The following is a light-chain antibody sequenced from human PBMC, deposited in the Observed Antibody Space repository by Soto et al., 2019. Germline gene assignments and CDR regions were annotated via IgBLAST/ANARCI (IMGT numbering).Light chain of an antibody. CDR2: EDS. J-gene: IGLJ1*01. CDR3: CSYAGSNYYV. Sequence: QSVLTQPASVSGSPGQSITISCTGTSNDVGSYNLVSWYQHRPGKAPKLMIFEDSKRPSGVSNRFSGSKSGNTASLTISGLQAEDEADFYCCSYAGSNYYVFGTGTNVTVL. CDR1: SNDVGSYNL. V-gene: IGLV2-23*01.